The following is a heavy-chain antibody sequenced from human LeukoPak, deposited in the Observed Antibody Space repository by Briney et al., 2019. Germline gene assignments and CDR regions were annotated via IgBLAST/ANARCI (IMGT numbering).Heavy chain of an antibody. CDR3: ARVALGYCSGGSCYPGGFDY. CDR1: GGSISSGGYY. J-gene: IGHJ4*02. CDR2: IYYSGST. D-gene: IGHD2-15*01. Sequence: SQTLSLTCTVSGGSISSGGYYWSWIRQHPGKGLEWIGYIYYSGSTYYNPSLESRVTISVDTSKNQFSLKLSSVTAADTAVYYCARVALGYCSGGSCYPGGFDYWGQGTLVTVSS. V-gene: IGHV4-31*03.